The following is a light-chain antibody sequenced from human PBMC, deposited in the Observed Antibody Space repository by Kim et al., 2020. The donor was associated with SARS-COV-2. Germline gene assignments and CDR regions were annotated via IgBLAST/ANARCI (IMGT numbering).Light chain of an antibody. V-gene: IGKV1-33*01. CDR3: QQYDNLPPLVT. Sequence: DIQMTQSPSSLSASVGDRVTITCQASQDISNYLNWYQQKPGKAPKLLIYDASNLETGVPSRFSGSGSGTDFTFTISSLQPEDIATHYCQQYDNLPPLVTFGPGTKVDIK. J-gene: IGKJ3*01. CDR1: QDISNY. CDR2: DAS.